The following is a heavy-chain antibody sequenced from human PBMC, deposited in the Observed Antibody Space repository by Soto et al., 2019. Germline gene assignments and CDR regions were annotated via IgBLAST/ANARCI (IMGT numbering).Heavy chain of an antibody. CDR3: ARDRRLHDFFYYGMDV. D-gene: IGHD6-25*01. Sequence: GGSLRLSCAASGFAFSSYSMNWVRQAPGKGLEWVSLIGSSTSYTYYADSVKGRFTISRDNARNSLYLQMNSLRAEDTAVYYCARDRRLHDFFYYGMDVWGQGTTVTVSS. CDR2: IGSSTSYT. CDR1: GFAFSSYS. J-gene: IGHJ6*02. V-gene: IGHV3-21*01.